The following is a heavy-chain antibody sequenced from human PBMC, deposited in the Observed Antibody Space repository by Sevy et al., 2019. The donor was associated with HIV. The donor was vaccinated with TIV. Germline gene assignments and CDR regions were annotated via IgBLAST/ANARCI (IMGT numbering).Heavy chain of an antibody. V-gene: IGHV3-33*08. J-gene: IGHJ1*01. CDR2: IWSDGSNK. CDR1: GFTFSSYG. D-gene: IGHD2-21*01. Sequence: GGSLRLSCAASGFTFSSYGMNWVRQAPGKGLEWVAVIWSDGSNKYYADSVKGRFTISRDNSKDTLYLEMNSLRTEDTAVYYCGSNGRGLPYCGGDCQNAEYFQHWGQGTLVTVSS. CDR3: GSNGRGLPYCGGDCQNAEYFQH.